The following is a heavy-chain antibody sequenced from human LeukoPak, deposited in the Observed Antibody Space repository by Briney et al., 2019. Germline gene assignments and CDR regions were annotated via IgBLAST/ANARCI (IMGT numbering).Heavy chain of an antibody. D-gene: IGHD6-6*01. CDR2: IRSKVYGGTR. CDR3: TRVVGYGSSSDY. J-gene: IGHJ4*02. CDR1: GFTLGDYA. Sequence: PGGSLRLSCKVSGFTLGDYAMSCVRQVPGEGLEWVGFIRSKVYGGTREYAASVKGRFTISRDDSKSIAYLQMNSLKTEDTAVYYCTRVVGYGSSSDYWGQGTRVTVSS. V-gene: IGHV3-49*04.